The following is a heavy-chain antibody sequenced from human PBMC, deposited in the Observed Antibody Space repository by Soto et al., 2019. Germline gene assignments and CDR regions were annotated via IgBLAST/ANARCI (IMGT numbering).Heavy chain of an antibody. D-gene: IGHD2-15*01. V-gene: IGHV4-39*01. Sequence: SETLSLTCTVSGGSISSSSYYWGWIRQPPGKGLEWIGSIYYSGSTYYNPSLKSRVTISVDTSKNQFSLKLSSVTAADTAVYYCAVVAATLYYYYGMDVWGQGTTVTVS. CDR1: GGSISSSSYY. CDR3: AVVAATLYYYYGMDV. J-gene: IGHJ6*02. CDR2: IYYSGST.